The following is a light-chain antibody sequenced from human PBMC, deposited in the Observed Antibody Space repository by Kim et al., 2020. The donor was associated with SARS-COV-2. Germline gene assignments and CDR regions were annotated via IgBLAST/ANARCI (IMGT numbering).Light chain of an antibody. CDR3: QQYNIWPPYT. Sequence: SPGEGAARSCRASQSVGGNLAWYQQKPGQAPRLLIYRASTRATGIPARFSGSGSGTEFTLTISSLQSEDFAVYYCQQYNIWPPYTFGQGTKVDIK. CDR2: RAS. CDR1: QSVGGN. V-gene: IGKV3-15*01. J-gene: IGKJ2*01.